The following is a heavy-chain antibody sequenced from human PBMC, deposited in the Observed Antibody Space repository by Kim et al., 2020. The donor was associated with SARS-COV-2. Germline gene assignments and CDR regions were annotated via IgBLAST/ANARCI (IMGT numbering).Heavy chain of an antibody. V-gene: IGHV2-70*11. Sequence: SGPTLVKPTQTLTLTCTFSGFSLRTSGMCVSWIRQPPGKALEWLVRIDWDDDKYYSTSLKTRLTISKDTSKNQVVLTMTNMDPVDTATYYCARTLPRRGNTYGCYFDYWGQGTLVTVSS. CDR2: IDWDDDK. J-gene: IGHJ4*02. CDR3: ARTLPRRGNTYGCYFDY. D-gene: IGHD5-18*01. CDR1: GFSLRTSGMC.